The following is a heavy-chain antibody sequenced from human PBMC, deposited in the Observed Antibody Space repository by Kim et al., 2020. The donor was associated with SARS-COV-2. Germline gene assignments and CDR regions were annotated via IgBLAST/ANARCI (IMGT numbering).Heavy chain of an antibody. V-gene: IGHV3-23*01. D-gene: IGHD2-15*01. Sequence: GGSLRLSCAASGFIFSNYAMTWVRQAPGRGLEWVSVISDSAHKTFYTDSVKGRFTVSRDNPKNTLYLQMNSLRAEDTALYYCAILVVVGSSYHWFDAWGQGTLLTVSS. J-gene: IGHJ5*02. CDR3: AILVVVGSSYHWFDA. CDR1: GFIFSNYA. CDR2: ISDSAHKT.